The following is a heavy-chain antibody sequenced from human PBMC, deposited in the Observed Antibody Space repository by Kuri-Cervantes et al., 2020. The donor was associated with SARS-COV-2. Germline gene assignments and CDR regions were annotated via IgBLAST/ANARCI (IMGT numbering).Heavy chain of an antibody. Sequence: ASVKVSCKASGYTFTSYGISWVRQAPGQGLEWKGWISAYNGNTNYAQKLQGRVTMTTDTSTSTAYMELRSLRSDDTAVYYCAEEGSDMTTVTPGAFDIWGQGTVVTVSS. CDR3: AEEGSDMTTVTPGAFDI. CDR2: ISAYNGNT. D-gene: IGHD4-17*01. CDR1: GYTFTSYG. J-gene: IGHJ3*02. V-gene: IGHV1-18*01.